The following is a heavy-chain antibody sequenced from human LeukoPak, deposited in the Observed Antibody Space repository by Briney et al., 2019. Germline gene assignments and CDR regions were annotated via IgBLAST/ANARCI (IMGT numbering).Heavy chain of an antibody. D-gene: IGHD5-18*01. CDR1: GFTFSSYS. CDR3: AREGYGGWFDP. J-gene: IGHJ5*02. V-gene: IGHV3-21*01. Sequence: GGSLRLSCAASGFTFSSYSMNWDRQAPGKGLEWVSSISSSSSYIYYADSVKGRFTISRDNAKNSLYLQMNSLRAEDTAVYYCAREGYGGWFDPWGQGTLVTVSS. CDR2: ISSSSSYI.